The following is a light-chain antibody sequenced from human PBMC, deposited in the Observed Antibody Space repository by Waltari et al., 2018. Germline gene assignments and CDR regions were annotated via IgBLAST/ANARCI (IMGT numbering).Light chain of an antibody. CDR1: QGISSA. Sequence: DVQMNQSPSSVSASVGDRLTITCRASQGISSALAWYQQKPGKAPKLLIYAASALQTGVPSRFSGSGSGTDFTLTISSLQPEDFATYYCQQGDTVPPTFGQGTKVEIK. J-gene: IGKJ1*01. CDR3: QQGDTVPPT. CDR2: AAS. V-gene: IGKV1-12*01.